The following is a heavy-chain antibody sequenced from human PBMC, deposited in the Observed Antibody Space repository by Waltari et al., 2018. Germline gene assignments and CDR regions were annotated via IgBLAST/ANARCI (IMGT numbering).Heavy chain of an antibody. CDR1: GFTFDDYA. CDR3: AKGDYYASSGYTNWFDP. Sequence: EVQLVESGGGLVQPGRSMRLDCAASGFTFDDYAMHWVRQAPGKGLEWVSGISWNSGCIGYADSVKGRFTISRDNAKNSLYLQMNSLRAEDTALYYCAKGDYYASSGYTNWFDPWGQGTLVTVSS. J-gene: IGHJ5*02. CDR2: ISWNSGCI. V-gene: IGHV3-9*01. D-gene: IGHD3-22*01.